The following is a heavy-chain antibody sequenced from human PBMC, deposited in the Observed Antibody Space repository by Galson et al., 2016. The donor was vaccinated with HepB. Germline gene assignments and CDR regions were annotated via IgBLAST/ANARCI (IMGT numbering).Heavy chain of an antibody. V-gene: IGHV3-21*04. CDR1: GFTLSRYT. CDR2: ISSTSRYI. D-gene: IGHD4-17*01. Sequence: SLRLSCAASGFTLSRYTMNWVRQAPGKGLEWVSLISSTSRYIYYADSIKGRFTISRDNAKNSLFLQMNSLSVEDAAVYYCAREGGRDYGDYLAYWGQGTLVTVSS. CDR3: AREGGRDYGDYLAY. J-gene: IGHJ4*02.